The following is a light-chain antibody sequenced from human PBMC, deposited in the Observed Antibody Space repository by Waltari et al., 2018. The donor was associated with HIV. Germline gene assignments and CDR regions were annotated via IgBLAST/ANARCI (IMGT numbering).Light chain of an antibody. Sequence: QSALTQPASVSGSPGQSITISCTGTSSDVGGYNYVSWYQQNPGKAPKVMIYDVSNRPSGVSNRFSGSKSGNTASLTISGLQAEDEADYYCSSYTSSSSWVFGGGTKLTVL. J-gene: IGLJ3*02. CDR1: SSDVGGYNY. V-gene: IGLV2-14*03. CDR2: DVS. CDR3: SSYTSSSSWV.